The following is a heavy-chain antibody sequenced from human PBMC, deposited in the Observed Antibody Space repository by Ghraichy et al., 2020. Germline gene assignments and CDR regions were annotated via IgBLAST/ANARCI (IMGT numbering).Heavy chain of an antibody. Sequence: SQTLSLTCTVSGGSISSSPYYWGWIRQPPGKGLEWIGSVYYSGSTYYNPSLKSRVTISVDTSKNQFSLKLSSVSAADTAMYYYARLAYYGSGSNREYWGQGTLVTVSS. CDR3: ARLAYYGSGSNREY. D-gene: IGHD3-10*01. CDR1: GGSISSSPYY. CDR2: VYYSGST. J-gene: IGHJ4*02. V-gene: IGHV4-39*01.